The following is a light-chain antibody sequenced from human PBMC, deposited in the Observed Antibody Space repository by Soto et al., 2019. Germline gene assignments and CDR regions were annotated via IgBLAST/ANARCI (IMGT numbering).Light chain of an antibody. CDR2: KAS. CDR3: QQYPSFSYST. V-gene: IGKV1-5*03. Sequence: DIQMTQSPSTLSASVGDRITITCRASQSISGWLAWYQQKPGKAPKLLIYKASNLQSGVPLRFSGSGSGTEFTLTISSLQPDDSATYYCQQYPSFSYSTFGPGTKVDIK. CDR1: QSISGW. J-gene: IGKJ3*01.